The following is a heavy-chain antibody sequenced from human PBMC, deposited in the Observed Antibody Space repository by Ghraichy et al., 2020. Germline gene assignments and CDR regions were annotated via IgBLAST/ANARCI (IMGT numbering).Heavy chain of an antibody. CDR2: IHYSGSS. CDR1: GGTISAYY. D-gene: IGHD6-19*01. CDR3: ARDRRYTSGWNVGNGLDV. V-gene: IGHV4-59*01. J-gene: IGHJ6*02. Sequence: SETLSLTCTVSGGTISAYYWSWIRQPPGKGLEWIGYIHYSGSSKYKPSLKSRVTMSVDTSKNQVSLKLTSVTAVDTAVYYCARDRRYTSGWNVGNGLDVWGQGTTVTVPS.